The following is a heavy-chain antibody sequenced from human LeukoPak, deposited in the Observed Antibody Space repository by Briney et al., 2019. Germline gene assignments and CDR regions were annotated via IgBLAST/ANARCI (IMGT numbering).Heavy chain of an antibody. CDR1: GGSISSYY. CDR3: ARDAYGYGDPYYFDY. D-gene: IGHD4-17*01. J-gene: IGHJ4*02. Sequence: SETLSLTCTVSGGSISSYYWSWIRQPPGKGLEWIGYTYYSGSTNYNPSLKSRVTISVDTSKNQFSLKLSSVTAADTAVYYCARDAYGYGDPYYFDYWGQGTLVTVSS. CDR2: TYYSGST. V-gene: IGHV4-59*01.